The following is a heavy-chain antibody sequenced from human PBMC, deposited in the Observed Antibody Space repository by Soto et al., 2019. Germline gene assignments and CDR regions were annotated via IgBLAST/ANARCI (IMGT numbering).Heavy chain of an antibody. Sequence: QVQLVQSGAEVKNPGSSVKLSCKASGATFSTYSMFWVRQAPGQGLEWMGRIIPILGIANYAQKFQGRVTIAAHKSTSTAYMELSSLRSEETALYYCTIGSWSGEVFDIWGQGTMVTVSS. V-gene: IGHV1-69*02. CDR1: GATFSTYS. D-gene: IGHD2-21*01. J-gene: IGHJ3*02. CDR3: TIGSWSGEVFDI. CDR2: IIPILGIA.